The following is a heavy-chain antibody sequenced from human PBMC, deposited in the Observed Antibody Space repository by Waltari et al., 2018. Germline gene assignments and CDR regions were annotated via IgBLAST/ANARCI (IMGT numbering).Heavy chain of an antibody. J-gene: IGHJ4*02. V-gene: IGHV3-15*01. D-gene: IGHD2-21*01. Sequence: AWMRWVRQAPGKGLEWVGRIKSKTDGGTTDYAATVKGRFIISRDDSKNTLSLQMDSLKIDDTAVYYCTDVSTRGENWGQGTLVTVSS. CDR3: TDVSTRGEN. CDR1: AW. CDR2: IKSKTDGGTT.